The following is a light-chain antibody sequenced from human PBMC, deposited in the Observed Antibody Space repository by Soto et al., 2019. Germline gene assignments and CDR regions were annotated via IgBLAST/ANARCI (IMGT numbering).Light chain of an antibody. CDR1: QSVSGSY. CDR3: QQYGSSPLT. V-gene: IGKV3-20*01. CDR2: GAS. Sequence: EIVLTQSPGTLSVSPWERATLSCRASQSVSGSYLAWYQQKPGQAPRLLIYGASSRATGIPDRFSGSGSGTDFTLTISRLEPEDFAVYYCQQYGSSPLTFGRGTKVDIK. J-gene: IGKJ4*01.